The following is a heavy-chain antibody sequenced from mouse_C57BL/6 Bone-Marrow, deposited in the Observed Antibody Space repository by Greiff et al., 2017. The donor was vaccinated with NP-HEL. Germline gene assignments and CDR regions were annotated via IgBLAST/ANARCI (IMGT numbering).Heavy chain of an antibody. CDR2: IEPEDGDT. V-gene: IGHV14-1*01. CDR3: TTDFHYYGSSLYYFDY. Sequence: VQLQQSGAELVRPGASVKLSCTASGFNIKDYYMHWVKQRPEQGLEWIGRIEPEDGDTEYAPKFQGKATMTAHTSSNTAYLQLSSLTSEDTAVYYCTTDFHYYGSSLYYFDYWGQGTTLTVSS. CDR1: GFNIKDYY. D-gene: IGHD1-1*01. J-gene: IGHJ2*01.